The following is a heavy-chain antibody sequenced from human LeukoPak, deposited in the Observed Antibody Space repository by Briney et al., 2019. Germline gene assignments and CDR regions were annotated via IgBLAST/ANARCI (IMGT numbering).Heavy chain of an antibody. CDR2: INHSGST. Sequence: SETLSLTCAVYGGSFSGYYWSWIRLPPGKGLEWIGEINHSGSTNYNPSLKSRVTISVDTSKNEFSLKLSSVTAADTAVYYCARHLVQGDGMDVWGQGTTVTVSS. D-gene: IGHD3-10*01. CDR3: ARHLVQGDGMDV. V-gene: IGHV4-34*01. CDR1: GGSFSGYY. J-gene: IGHJ6*02.